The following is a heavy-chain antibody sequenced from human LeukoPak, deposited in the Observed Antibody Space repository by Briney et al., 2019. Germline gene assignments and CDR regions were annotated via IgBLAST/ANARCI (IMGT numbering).Heavy chain of an antibody. D-gene: IGHD1/OR15-1a*01. CDR2: VSGDTTMT. Sequence: PGGSLRLSCAASGFTFSTYAISWVRQPPGKGLEWVSTVSGDTTMTKYADSVRGRFTISRDNSKNTAYLQMNTLRVEDTAIYYCAKRGSSVPSNNGVLFDYWGQGILVTVSS. CDR1: GFTFSTYA. CDR3: AKRGSSVPSNNGVLFDY. J-gene: IGHJ4*02. V-gene: IGHV3-23*01.